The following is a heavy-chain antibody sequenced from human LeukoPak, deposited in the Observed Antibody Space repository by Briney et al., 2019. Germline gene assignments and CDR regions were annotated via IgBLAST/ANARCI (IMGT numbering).Heavy chain of an antibody. Sequence: GGPLRLSCAASGFTFCSFSMTWVRQAPGKGLEWVSTISSSGTYIYYADSVKGRFTISRDNAKNSLYLQMNSLRAEDTAVYYCARDPGRSGGSCYSDYWGQGTLVTVSS. V-gene: IGHV3-21*01. CDR2: ISSSGTYI. CDR3: ARDPGRSGGSCYSDY. D-gene: IGHD2-15*01. CDR1: GFTFCSFS. J-gene: IGHJ4*02.